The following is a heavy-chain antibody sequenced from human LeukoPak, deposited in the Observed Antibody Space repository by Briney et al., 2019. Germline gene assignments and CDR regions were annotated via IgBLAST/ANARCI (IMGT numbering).Heavy chain of an antibody. Sequence: PGRSLRLSCAASGFTFDDYAMHWVRQAPGKGLEWVSGISWNSGSIGYADSVKGRFTISRDNAKNSLYLQMNSLRAEDTALYYCAKDKREYYDSSGYYYGPFDYWGQGTLVTVPS. J-gene: IGHJ4*02. CDR1: GFTFDDYA. D-gene: IGHD3-22*01. V-gene: IGHV3-9*01. CDR3: AKDKREYYDSSGYYYGPFDY. CDR2: ISWNSGSI.